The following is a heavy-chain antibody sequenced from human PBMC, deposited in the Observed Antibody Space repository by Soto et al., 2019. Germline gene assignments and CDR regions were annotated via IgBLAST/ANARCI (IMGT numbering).Heavy chain of an antibody. Sequence: GGSLRLSCAASGFTFSSYGMHWVRQAPGKGLEWVAVIWYDGSNKYYADSVKGRFTISRDNSKNTLYLQMNSLRAEDTAVYYCARDGRITMVRGIFDYWGQGTLVTVSS. CDR3: ARDGRITMVRGIFDY. CDR2: IWYDGSNK. V-gene: IGHV3-33*01. D-gene: IGHD3-10*01. J-gene: IGHJ4*02. CDR1: GFTFSSYG.